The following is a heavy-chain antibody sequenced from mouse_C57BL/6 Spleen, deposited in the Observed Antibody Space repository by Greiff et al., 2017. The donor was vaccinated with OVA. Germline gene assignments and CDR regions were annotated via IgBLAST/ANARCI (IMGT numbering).Heavy chain of an antibody. CDR2: ISYDGSN. CDR1: GYSITSGYY. CDR3: ARAFYYYGTAMDY. J-gene: IGHJ4*01. Sequence: EVKLLESGPGLVKPSQSLSLTCSVTGYSITSGYYWNWIRQFPGNKLEWMGYISYDGSNNYNPSLKNRISITRDTSKNQFFLKLNSVTTEDTATYYCARAFYYYGTAMDYWGQGTSVTVSS. D-gene: IGHD1-1*01. V-gene: IGHV3-6*01.